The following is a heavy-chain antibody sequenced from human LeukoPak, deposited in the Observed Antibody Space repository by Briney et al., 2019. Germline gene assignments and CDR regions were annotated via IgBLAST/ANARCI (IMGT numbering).Heavy chain of an antibody. D-gene: IGHD2-15*01. CDR2: INPNSGGT. V-gene: IGHV1-2*02. Sequence: ASVKVSCKASGYTFTGYYMHWVRQAPGQGLEWMGWINPNSGGTNYAQKFQGRVTMTRDTSISTAYMELSRLRSDDTAVCYCARDAANCSGGSCYDSLYYYYGMDVWGQGTTVTVSS. CDR1: GYTFTGYY. J-gene: IGHJ6*02. CDR3: ARDAANCSGGSCYDSLYYYYGMDV.